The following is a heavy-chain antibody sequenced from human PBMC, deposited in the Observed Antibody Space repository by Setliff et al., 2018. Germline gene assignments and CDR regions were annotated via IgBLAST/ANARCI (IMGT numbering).Heavy chain of an antibody. CDR2: IYSSGTT. CDR1: GGSISTSSHH. J-gene: IGHJ3*02. CDR3: TRRPRGRAAFDI. D-gene: IGHD3-10*01. Sequence: SETLSLTCTVSGGSISTSSHHWVWIRQSPGKGLEWIGTIYSSGTTYYNLSLKSRVTISLDTSKSQFSLNLGSVTAADTAVYYCTRRPRGRAAFDIWGQGTMGTVS. V-gene: IGHV4-39*01.